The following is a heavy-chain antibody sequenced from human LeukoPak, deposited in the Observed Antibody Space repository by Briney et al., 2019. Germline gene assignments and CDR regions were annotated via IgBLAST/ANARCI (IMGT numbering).Heavy chain of an antibody. D-gene: IGHD3-3*01. V-gene: IGHV1-2*02. CDR1: GYTFTGYY. Sequence: ASVKVSCKASGYTFTGYYMHWVRQAPGQGLEWMGWINPNSGGTNYAQKFQGRVTMIRDTSISTAYMELSRLRSDDTAVYYCARDRMDFWSGSPYYMDVWGKGTTVTVSS. CDR3: ARDRMDFWSGSPYYMDV. CDR2: INPNSGGT. J-gene: IGHJ6*03.